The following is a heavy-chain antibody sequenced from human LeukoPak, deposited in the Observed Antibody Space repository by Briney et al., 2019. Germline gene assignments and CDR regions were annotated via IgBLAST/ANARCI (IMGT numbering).Heavy chain of an antibody. V-gene: IGHV3-30*18. CDR2: ISYDGSNK. Sequence: AGSLRLSCAASGFTFSSYGMHWVRQAPGKGLEWVAVISYDGSNKYYADSVKGRFTISRDNSKNTLYLQMNSLRAEDTAVYYCAKAGLPYYYDSSGYYHDYWGQGTLVTVSS. CDR3: AKAGLPYYYDSSGYYHDY. D-gene: IGHD3-22*01. J-gene: IGHJ4*02. CDR1: GFTFSSYG.